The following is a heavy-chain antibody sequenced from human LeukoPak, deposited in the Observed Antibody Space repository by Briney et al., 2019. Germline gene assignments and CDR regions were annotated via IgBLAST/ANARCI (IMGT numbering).Heavy chain of an antibody. CDR1: GYAFTGYY. Sequence: ASVKVSCKASGYAFTGYYMHWVRQAPGQGLEWMGWINPNSGGTNYAQKFQGWVTMTRDASISTAYMELSRLRSDDTAVYYCARAPYSSSWYVDYWGQGTLVTVSS. D-gene: IGHD6-13*01. J-gene: IGHJ4*02. CDR2: INPNSGGT. CDR3: ARAPYSSSWYVDY. V-gene: IGHV1-2*04.